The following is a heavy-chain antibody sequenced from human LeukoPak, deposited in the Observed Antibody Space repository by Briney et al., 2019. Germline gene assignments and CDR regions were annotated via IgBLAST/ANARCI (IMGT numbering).Heavy chain of an antibody. CDR2: IYHSGST. CDR3: ASRGYCSGGSCSSIDY. D-gene: IGHD2-15*01. V-gene: IGHV4-30-2*05. Sequence: SQTLSLTCTVSGGSISSGGYYWSWIRQPPGKGLEWIGYIYHSGSTYYNPSLKSRVTISVDTSKNQFSLKLSSVTAADTAVYYCASRGYCSGGSCSSIDYWGQGTLVTVSS. CDR1: GGSISSGGYY. J-gene: IGHJ4*02.